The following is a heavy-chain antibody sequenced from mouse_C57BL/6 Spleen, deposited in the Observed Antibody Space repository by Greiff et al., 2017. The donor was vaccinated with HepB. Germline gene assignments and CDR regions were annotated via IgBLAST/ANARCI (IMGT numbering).Heavy chain of an antibody. CDR1: GYTFTSYW. D-gene: IGHD3-3*01. V-gene: IGHV1-72*01. CDR3: ARRGDFDWYFDV. Sequence: QVQLQQPGAELVKPGASVKMSCKASGYTFTSYWMHWVKQRPGRGLEWIGRIEPNSGGTKYNEKFKSKATLTEDKPSRTAYMQLSSLTSEDSAVYYCARRGDFDWYFDVWGTGTTFTVSS. CDR2: IEPNSGGT. J-gene: IGHJ1*03.